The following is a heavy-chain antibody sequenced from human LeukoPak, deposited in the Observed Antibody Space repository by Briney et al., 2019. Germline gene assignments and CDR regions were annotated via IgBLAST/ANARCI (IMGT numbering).Heavy chain of an antibody. D-gene: IGHD5-12*01. CDR3: AKDRVRGDIARGRDY. CDR2: IIPIFGTA. CDR1: GGTFSSYA. J-gene: IGHJ4*02. V-gene: IGHV1-69*05. Sequence: ASVKVSCKASGGTFSSYAISWVRQAPGQGLEWMGGIIPIFGTANYAQKFQGRVTITTDESTSTAYMELSSLRSEDTAVYYCAKDRVRGDIARGRDYWGQGTLVTVSS.